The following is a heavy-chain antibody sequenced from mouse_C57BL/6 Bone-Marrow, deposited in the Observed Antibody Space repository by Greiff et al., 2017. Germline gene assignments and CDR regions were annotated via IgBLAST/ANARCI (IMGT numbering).Heavy chain of an antibody. V-gene: IGHV5-6*01. Sequence: EVMLVESGGDLVKPGGSLKLSCAASGFTFSSYGMSWVRQTPDKRLEWVATISSGGSYTYYPDSVKGRFTISRDNAKNTLYLQMSSLKSEDAAMYYCVRHRLRLFAYWGQGTLVTVSA. D-gene: IGHD2-4*01. J-gene: IGHJ3*01. CDR2: ISSGGSYT. CDR1: GFTFSSYG. CDR3: VRHRLRLFAY.